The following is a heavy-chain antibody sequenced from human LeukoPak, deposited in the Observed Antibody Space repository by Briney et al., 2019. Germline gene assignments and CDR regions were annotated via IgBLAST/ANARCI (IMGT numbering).Heavy chain of an antibody. CDR1: AFTFSSYG. CDR2: ISYDGSNK. V-gene: IGHV3-30*03. Sequence: GRSLRLSCPASAFTFSSYGMHWVRQAPGKGLEGVAVISYDGSNKYYADSVKGRFIISRDNSKNMVYLQMNSLRGEDSATYYCARDRAGRQSWVEFDLWGEGTLVTVSS. D-gene: IGHD3-10*01. J-gene: IGHJ5*02. CDR3: ARDRAGRQSWVEFDL.